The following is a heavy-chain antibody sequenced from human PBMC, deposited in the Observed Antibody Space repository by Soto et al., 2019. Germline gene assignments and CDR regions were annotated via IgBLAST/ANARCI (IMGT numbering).Heavy chain of an antibody. CDR2: IIPIFGTA. CDR1: GGTFSSYA. CDR3: ARGYYYDSSGYYWYYYYGMDV. D-gene: IGHD3-22*01. Sequence: QVQLVQSGAEVKKPGSSVKVSCKASGGTFSSYAISWVRQAPGQGLEWMGGIIPIFGTANYAQKFQGRVTITADESKSTAYMELSSLRSEDTAVYYCARGYYYDSSGYYWYYYYGMDVWGQGTTVTVSS. J-gene: IGHJ6*02. V-gene: IGHV1-69*12.